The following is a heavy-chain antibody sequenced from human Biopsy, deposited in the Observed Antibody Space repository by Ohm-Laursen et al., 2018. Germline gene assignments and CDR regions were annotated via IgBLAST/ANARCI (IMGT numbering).Heavy chain of an antibody. V-gene: IGHV3-74*01. CDR2: IKSVGSWT. CDR1: GITVSGNY. J-gene: IGHJ6*02. Sequence: SLRLSCAASGITVSGNYMTWVRQAPGKGLVWVSHIKSVGSWTNYADSVKGRFTISRDNAKNTLYLQMNSLRAEDTAVYYCVSFLKDLNMAVWGQGTTVTVSS. CDR3: VSFLKDLNMAV. D-gene: IGHD2-15*01.